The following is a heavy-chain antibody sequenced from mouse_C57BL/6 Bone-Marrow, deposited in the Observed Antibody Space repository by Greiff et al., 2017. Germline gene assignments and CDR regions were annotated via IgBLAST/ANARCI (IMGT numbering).Heavy chain of an antibody. Sequence: EVMLVESGGGLVQPGGSLKLSCAASGFTFSSYAMSWVRQTPGKRLEWVATISDGGSYTYYTDNVKGRITISRDNAKNYLYLQMRHLKSEDTAVYYCERVPTFPADYFDYWGQGTTLTVSS. V-gene: IGHV5-4*03. D-gene: IGHD6-1*01. CDR2: ISDGGSYT. J-gene: IGHJ2*01. CDR3: ERVPTFPADYFDY. CDR1: GFTFSSYA.